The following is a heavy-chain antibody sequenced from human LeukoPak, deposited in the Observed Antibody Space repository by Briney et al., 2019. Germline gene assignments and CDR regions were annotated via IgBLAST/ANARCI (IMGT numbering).Heavy chain of an antibody. J-gene: IGHJ6*03. CDR1: GYSSTGHY. Sequence: ASVKVSCKASGYSSTGHYMHWVRQAPGRGVEWMGWINPNSGGTNYAQKFQGRVTMTRDTSISTAYMELRRLRSDDTAVYYCARDGQQLRYMDVWGKGTTVTVSS. D-gene: IGHD2-2*01. CDR2: INPNSGGT. CDR3: ARDGQQLRYMDV. V-gene: IGHV1-2*02.